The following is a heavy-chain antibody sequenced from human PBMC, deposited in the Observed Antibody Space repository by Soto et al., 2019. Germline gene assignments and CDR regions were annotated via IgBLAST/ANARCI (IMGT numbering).Heavy chain of an antibody. D-gene: IGHD3-22*01. J-gene: IGHJ3*02. CDR2: IIPIFGTA. CDR1: GGTFSSYA. Sequence: SVKVSCKASGGTFSSYAISWVRQAPGQGLEWMGGIIPIFGTANYAQKFQGRVTIAADESTSTAYMELSSLRSEDTAVYYCARVGDSLYYYDSSGYWGDAFDIWGQGTMVTVSS. CDR3: ARVGDSLYYYDSSGYWGDAFDI. V-gene: IGHV1-69*13.